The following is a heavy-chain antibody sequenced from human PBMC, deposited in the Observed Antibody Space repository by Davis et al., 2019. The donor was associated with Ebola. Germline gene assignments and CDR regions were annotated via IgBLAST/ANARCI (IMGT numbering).Heavy chain of an antibody. V-gene: IGHV1-3*01. CDR1: GYTFTNYA. Sequence: ASVKVSCKASGYTFTNYAIHWVRQAPGQRLEWLGWINAGNGNRKYSQKYQARVTISRDTSANTVYMELSSLESEDTAVYYCAREGGLVRGVIIEWKNGMDVWGQGTTVTVSS. D-gene: IGHD3-10*01. CDR2: INAGNGNR. J-gene: IGHJ6*02. CDR3: AREGGLVRGVIIEWKNGMDV.